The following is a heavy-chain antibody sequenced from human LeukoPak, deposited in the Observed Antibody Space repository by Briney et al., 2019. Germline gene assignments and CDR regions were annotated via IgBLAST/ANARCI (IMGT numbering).Heavy chain of an antibody. Sequence: GGSLRLSCAASGFTFSSYAMSWVRQAPGKGLEWVSAISGSGGSTYYADSVKGRFTISRDNSKNTLYLQMNSLRAEDTAVYYCAKSLVGPYSGYVVDYWGQGTLVTVSS. J-gene: IGHJ4*02. V-gene: IGHV3-23*01. CDR1: GFTFSSYA. CDR2: ISGSGGST. CDR3: AKSLVGPYSGYVVDY. D-gene: IGHD5-12*01.